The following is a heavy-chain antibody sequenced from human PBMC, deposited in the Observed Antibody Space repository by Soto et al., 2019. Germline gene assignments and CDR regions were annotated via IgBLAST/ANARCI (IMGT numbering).Heavy chain of an antibody. J-gene: IGHJ3*02. CDR1: GYTFTSFD. V-gene: IGHV1-8*01. CDR2: MNPSSGNA. CDR3: ARDYDNYDSSGYYYPTFGAFDI. D-gene: IGHD3-22*01. Sequence: ASLKVSCKASGYTFTSFDINWVRQATGQGLEWMGWMNPSSGNAGSAQNFQGRVTMTGDTSTSTVYMELSSLRSEDTAVYYCARDYDNYDSSGYYYPTFGAFDIWGQGTMVTVSS.